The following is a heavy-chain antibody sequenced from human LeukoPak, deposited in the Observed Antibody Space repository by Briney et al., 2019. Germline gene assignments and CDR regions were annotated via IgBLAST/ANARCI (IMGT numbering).Heavy chain of an antibody. J-gene: IGHJ5*02. V-gene: IGHV4-34*01. D-gene: IGHD6-6*01. Sequence: SETLSLTCAVYGGSFSGYYRSWIRQPPGKGLEWIGEINHSGSTNYSPSLKSRVTISVDTSKNQFSLKLSSVTAADTAVYYCATIIAALPGCFDPWGQGTLVTVSS. CDR2: INHSGST. CDR3: ATIIAALPGCFDP. CDR1: GGSFSGYY.